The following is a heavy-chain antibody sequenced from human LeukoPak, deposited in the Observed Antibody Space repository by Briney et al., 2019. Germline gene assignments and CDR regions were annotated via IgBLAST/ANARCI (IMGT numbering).Heavy chain of an antibody. D-gene: IGHD6-13*01. CDR1: GFTVSSNY. V-gene: IGHV3-66*01. CDR2: IYSGGST. J-gene: IGHJ4*02. CDR3: AREEIAAAFFDY. Sequence: GGPLRLSCAASGFTVSSNYMSWVRQAPGKGLEWVSVIYSGGSTYYADSVKGRFTISRDNAKNSLYLQMNSLRAEDTAVYYCAREEIAAAFFDYWGQGTLVTVSS.